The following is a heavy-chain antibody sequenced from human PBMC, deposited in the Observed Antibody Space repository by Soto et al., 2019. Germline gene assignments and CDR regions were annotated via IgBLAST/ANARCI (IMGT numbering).Heavy chain of an antibody. CDR1: GGSFSGYY. V-gene: IGHV4-34*01. J-gene: IGHJ5*02. CDR3: ARGGQWLVKMCWFDP. CDR2: INHSGST. D-gene: IGHD6-19*01. Sequence: SETLSLTCAVYGGSFSGYYWSWIRQPPGKGLEWIGEINHSGSTNYNPSLKSRVTISVDTSKNQFSLKLSSVTAADTAVYYCARGGQWLVKMCWFDPWGQGTLVTVSS.